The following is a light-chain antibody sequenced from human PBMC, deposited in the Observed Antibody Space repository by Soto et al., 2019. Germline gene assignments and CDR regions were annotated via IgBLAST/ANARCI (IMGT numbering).Light chain of an antibody. CDR3: CSYAGSTTFYV. V-gene: IGLV2-23*01. J-gene: IGLJ1*01. CDR2: DAN. CDR1: SSDVGSYNL. Sequence: QSALAQPASMSGSPGQSITISCTVTSSDVGSYNLVSWYQHHPGEAPKLIIYDANKRPSGISNRFSGSNSGNTASLTISGLQAEDEADYYCCSYAGSTTFYVFGIGTKVTLL.